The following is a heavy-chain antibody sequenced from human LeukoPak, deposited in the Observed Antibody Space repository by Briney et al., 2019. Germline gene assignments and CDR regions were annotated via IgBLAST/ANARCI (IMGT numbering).Heavy chain of an antibody. D-gene: IGHD3-22*01. V-gene: IGHV3-7*01. J-gene: IGHJ4*02. Sequence: GGSLRLSCAASGFTFSSYWMSWVRQAPGKGLEWVANIKQDGSEKYYVDSVKGRFTISRDNAKNSLYLQMNSLRAEDTAVYYCARDRDYYDSSGYYLNWGQGTLVTVSS. CDR1: GFTFSSYW. CDR2: IKQDGSEK. CDR3: ARDRDYYDSSGYYLN.